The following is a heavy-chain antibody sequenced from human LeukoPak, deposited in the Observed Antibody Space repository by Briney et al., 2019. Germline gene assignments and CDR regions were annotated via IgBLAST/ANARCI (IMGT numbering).Heavy chain of an antibody. CDR1: GDSMSSFY. Sequence: SETLSLTCSVSGDSMSSFYWNWIRQPAGKGLEWIGRISSSGTTNYNPSLKSRLTMSLDTSENQFSLKLNSVTAADTAVYYCAREAGQDYAWGTYRYTDRHFNYWGQGTLVTVSS. CDR2: ISSSGTT. CDR3: AREAGQDYAWGTYRYTDRHFNY. V-gene: IGHV4-4*07. J-gene: IGHJ4*02. D-gene: IGHD3-16*02.